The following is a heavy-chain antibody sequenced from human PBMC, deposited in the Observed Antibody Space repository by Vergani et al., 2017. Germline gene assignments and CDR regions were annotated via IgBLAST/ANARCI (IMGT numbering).Heavy chain of an antibody. D-gene: IGHD5-18*01. CDR1: GFTFSSYW. CDR2: IKQDGSEK. J-gene: IGHJ5*02. Sequence: EVQLVESGGGLVQPGGSLRLSCAASGFTFSSYWMSWVRQAPGKGLEWVANIKQDGSEKYYVDSVKGRFTISRDNAKNSLYLQMNSLRAEDTAVYYCARVRELWLQSRVSWFDPWGQGTLVTVSS. V-gene: IGHV3-7*03. CDR3: ARVRELWLQSRVSWFDP.